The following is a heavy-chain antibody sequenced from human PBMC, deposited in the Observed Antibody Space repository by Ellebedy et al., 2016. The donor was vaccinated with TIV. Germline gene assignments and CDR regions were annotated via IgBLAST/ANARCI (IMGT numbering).Heavy chain of an antibody. CDR1: GFTFSRYW. V-gene: IGHV3-74*01. Sequence: GESLKISCVASGFTFSRYWMHWVRQVPGKGLVWVSRIDSDGTRTDYADSVKGRFTISRDNAKSTLYLQMNSLRAEDSALCYCASGMVVLMTGTSDYWGQGTLVTVSS. D-gene: IGHD2-21*01. CDR2: IDSDGTRT. J-gene: IGHJ4*02. CDR3: ASGMVVLMTGTSDY.